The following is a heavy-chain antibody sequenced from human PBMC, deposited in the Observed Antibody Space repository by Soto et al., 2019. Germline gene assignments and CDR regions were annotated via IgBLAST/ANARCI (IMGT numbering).Heavy chain of an antibody. J-gene: IGHJ4*02. Sequence: GGSLRLSCAASGFTFSSYSMNWVRQAPGKGLEWVSSISSSSSYIYYADSVKGRFTISRDNAKNSLYLQMNSLRAEDTAVYYCARESSGGSFYYFDYWGQGTLVTVSS. CDR1: GFTFSSYS. CDR2: ISSSSSYI. V-gene: IGHV3-21*01. CDR3: ARESSGGSFYYFDY. D-gene: IGHD2-15*01.